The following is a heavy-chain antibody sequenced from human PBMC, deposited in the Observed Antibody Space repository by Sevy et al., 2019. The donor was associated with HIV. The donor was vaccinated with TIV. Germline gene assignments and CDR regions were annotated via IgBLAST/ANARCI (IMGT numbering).Heavy chain of an antibody. V-gene: IGHV3-23*01. CDR2: ISGSGSST. Sequence: GGSLRLSCTTSGFTFRIYAMSWVRQAPGKGLEWVSAISGSGSSTYYAYSVKGRFTISRDNSKNTLYLQMNSLRAEDTAVFYCAKEGGSHYDTSGSFDDWGQGTRVTVSS. CDR1: GFTFRIYA. J-gene: IGHJ4*02. D-gene: IGHD3-22*01. CDR3: AKEGGSHYDTSGSFDD.